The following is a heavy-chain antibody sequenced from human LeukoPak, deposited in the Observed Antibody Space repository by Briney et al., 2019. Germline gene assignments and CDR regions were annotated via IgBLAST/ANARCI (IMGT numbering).Heavy chain of an antibody. J-gene: IGHJ4*02. CDR1: GGSISSGGYY. Sequence: SETLSLTCTVSGGSISSGGYYWSWLRQHPGKGLEWIGYIYYSGSTYYNPSLKSRVTISVDTSKNQFSLKLSSVTAADTAVYYCARAPDTAMVTDYWGQGTLVTVSS. D-gene: IGHD5-18*01. V-gene: IGHV4-31*03. CDR3: ARAPDTAMVTDY. CDR2: IYYSGST.